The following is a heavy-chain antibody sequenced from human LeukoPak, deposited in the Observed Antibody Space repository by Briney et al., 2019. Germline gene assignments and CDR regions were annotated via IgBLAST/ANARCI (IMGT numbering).Heavy chain of an antibody. D-gene: IGHD1-26*01. V-gene: IGHV4-59*08. CDR3: ARHYSSGTYPLDY. Sequence: SETLSLTCTVSGGSIRGYYWSWIRQSPGTGLEYIGYIYYGGSTDYNPSLKSRVTISIDTSKNQFFLKLSSVTAADTAVYYCARHYSSGTYPLDYWGQGTLVTVAS. CDR2: IYYGGST. CDR1: GGSIRGYY. J-gene: IGHJ4*02.